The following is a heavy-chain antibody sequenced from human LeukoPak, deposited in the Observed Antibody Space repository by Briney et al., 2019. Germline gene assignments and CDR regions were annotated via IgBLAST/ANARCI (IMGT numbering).Heavy chain of an antibody. CDR2: IYYSGST. CDR3: ARVPIGLDNLYYFDC. V-gene: IGHV4-30-4*01. CDR1: GGSISSGVYY. Sequence: SSQTLSLTCTVSGGSISSGVYYWSWIRQPPGKGLEWIGYIYYSGSTFYNPSLKSRVTMSVDTSKNQFSLKLSSVTAADTAVYYCARVPIGLDNLYYFDCWGQGTLVTVSS. J-gene: IGHJ4*02. D-gene: IGHD1-14*01.